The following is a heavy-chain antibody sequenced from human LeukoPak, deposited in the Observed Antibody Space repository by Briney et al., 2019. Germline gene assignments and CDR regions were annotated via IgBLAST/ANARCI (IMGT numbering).Heavy chain of an antibody. J-gene: IGHJ4*02. Sequence: PGGSLRLSCEASGFTFSSHAMHWVRQAPGKGLEWVAVISYDGSNKYYVDSVKGRFTISRDNSKNTLYLQMNSLRAEDTAVYYCARGSSSSTHYFDYWGQGTLVTVSS. V-gene: IGHV3-30*04. D-gene: IGHD6-6*01. CDR2: ISYDGSNK. CDR3: ARGSSSSTHYFDY. CDR1: GFTFSSHA.